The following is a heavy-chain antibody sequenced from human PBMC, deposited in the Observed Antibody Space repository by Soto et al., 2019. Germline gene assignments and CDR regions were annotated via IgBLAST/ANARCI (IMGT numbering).Heavy chain of an antibody. V-gene: IGHV4-31*03. CDR2: IYYSGST. CDR3: ATNSGMTTVTRFDY. CDR1: GGSISSGGYY. Sequence: QVQLQESGPGLVKPSQTLSLTCTVSGGSISSGGYYWSWIRQHPGKSLEWIGYIYYSGSTYYNPSRKSRVTISVDTSKNQFSLKLSSVTAADTAVYYCATNSGMTTVTRFDYWGQGTLVTVSS. D-gene: IGHD4-4*01. J-gene: IGHJ4*02.